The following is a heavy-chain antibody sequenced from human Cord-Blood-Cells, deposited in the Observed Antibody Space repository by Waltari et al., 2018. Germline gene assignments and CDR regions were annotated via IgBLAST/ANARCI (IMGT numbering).Heavy chain of an antibody. CDR2: ISAYNGNT. CDR1: GYTFTSYG. V-gene: IGHV1-18*01. CDR3: ARDKYDYIWGSYRYTSYYYYGMDV. D-gene: IGHD3-16*02. Sequence: QVQLVQSGAEVKKPGASVKVSCKASGYTFTSYGISWVRQAPGQGLEWMGWISAYNGNTNYAQKHQGRVTMTTDTSTSTAYMELRSLRSDDTTVYYCARDKYDYIWGSYRYTSYYYYGMDVWGQGTTVTVSS. J-gene: IGHJ6*02.